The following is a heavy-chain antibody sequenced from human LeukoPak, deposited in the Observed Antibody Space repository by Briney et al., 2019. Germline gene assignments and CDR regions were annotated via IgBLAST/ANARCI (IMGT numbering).Heavy chain of an antibody. V-gene: IGHV4-34*01. D-gene: IGHD3-22*01. CDR3: ARGPVVDYFDGSGYYYFDS. Sequence: PSETLSLTCAVFGGSFSGYYWTWIRQPPGKGLEWIGEINHSGRTNYNPSLKSRVTISVDTSKHQFSLRLNSVTAADTAVYYCARGPVVDYFDGSGYYYFDSWGQGTPVTVSS. J-gene: IGHJ4*02. CDR1: GGSFSGYY. CDR2: INHSGRT.